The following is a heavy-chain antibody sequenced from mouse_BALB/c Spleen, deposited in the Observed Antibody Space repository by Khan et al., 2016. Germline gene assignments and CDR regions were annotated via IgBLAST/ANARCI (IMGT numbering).Heavy chain of an antibody. Sequence: EVKLEESGPGLVKPSQSLSLTCTVSGYSITSGYGWNWIRQFPGNKLEWMGYISYSGSTNYNPSLKSRISITRDTSKNQFFLQLNSVTTEDTATYSCARTARIKYWGQGTTLTVSS. CDR1: GYSITSGYG. CDR3: ARTARIKY. J-gene: IGHJ2*01. CDR2: ISYSGST. V-gene: IGHV3-2*02. D-gene: IGHD1-2*01.